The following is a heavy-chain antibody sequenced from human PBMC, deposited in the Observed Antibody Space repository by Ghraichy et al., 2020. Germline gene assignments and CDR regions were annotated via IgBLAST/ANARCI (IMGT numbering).Heavy chain of an antibody. CDR1: GFTFSSYW. Sequence: GESLNISCAASGFTFSSYWMHWVRQAPGKGLVWVSRINSDGSSTSYADSVKGRFTISRDNAKNTLYLQMNSLRAEDTAVYYCARVVSVLRYCSSTSCYVGAGRGADYWGQGTLVTVSS. CDR2: INSDGSST. CDR3: ARVVSVLRYCSSTSCYVGAGRGADY. V-gene: IGHV3-74*01. J-gene: IGHJ4*02. D-gene: IGHD2-2*01.